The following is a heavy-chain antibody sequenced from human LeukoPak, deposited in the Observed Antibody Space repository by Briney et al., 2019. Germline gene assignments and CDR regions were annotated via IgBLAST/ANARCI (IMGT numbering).Heavy chain of an antibody. J-gene: IGHJ3*02. CDR1: GYTFTGYY. V-gene: IGHV1-2*02. Sequence: ASVKVSCKASGYTFTGYYMHWVRQAPGQGLEWVGWINPNSGGTNYAQKFQGRVTMTRDTSISTAYMELSRLRSDDTAVYYCAKGYCSSTSCYTSDAFDIWGQGTMVTVSS. CDR3: AKGYCSSTSCYTSDAFDI. CDR2: INPNSGGT. D-gene: IGHD2-2*02.